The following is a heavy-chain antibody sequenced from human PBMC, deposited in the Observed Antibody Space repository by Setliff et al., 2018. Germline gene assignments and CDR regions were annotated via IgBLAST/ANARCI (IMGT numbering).Heavy chain of an antibody. J-gene: IGHJ5*02. Sequence: ASVQVSCKASGYTFVGYYLHWVRQAPGQGLEWMGWINPKTGGTNYAQKFQGRVTMTRDASINTAFMHLSSLKSDDMAVYYCARVATLIRGVTVNWFDPWGQGTLVTVSS. D-gene: IGHD3-10*01. CDR1: GYTFVGYY. CDR2: INPKTGGT. CDR3: ARVATLIRGVTVNWFDP. V-gene: IGHV1-2*02.